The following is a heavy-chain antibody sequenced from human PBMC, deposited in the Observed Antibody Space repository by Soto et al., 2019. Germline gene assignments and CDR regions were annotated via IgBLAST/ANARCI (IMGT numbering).Heavy chain of an antibody. CDR3: ARHTPAISISDH. J-gene: IGHJ4*02. Sequence: QLQLQESGPGLVKPSETLSLTCTVSGGSISSSSYYWGWIRQPPGKGLEWIGSIYYSGGTYYNPALKSRVTISVDTSKNQFSLKLSSVTAADTAVYYCARHTPAISISDHWGQGTLVTVSS. CDR2: IYYSGGT. D-gene: IGHD2-15*01. CDR1: GGSISSSSYY. V-gene: IGHV4-39*01.